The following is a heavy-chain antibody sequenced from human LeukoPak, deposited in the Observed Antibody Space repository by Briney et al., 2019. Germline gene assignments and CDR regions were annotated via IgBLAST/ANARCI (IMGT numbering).Heavy chain of an antibody. CDR2: IYYSGST. J-gene: IGHJ4*02. CDR1: GGSISSGGYY. CDR3: ARRYYDILTGYRIPFDY. Sequence: SQTLSLTCTVSGGSISSGGYYWSWIRQHPGKGLEWIGSIYYSGSTYYNPSLKSRVTISVDRSKNQFSLKLSSVTAADTAVYYCARRYYDILTGYRIPFDYWGQGTLVTVSS. V-gene: IGHV4-30-2*03. D-gene: IGHD3-9*01.